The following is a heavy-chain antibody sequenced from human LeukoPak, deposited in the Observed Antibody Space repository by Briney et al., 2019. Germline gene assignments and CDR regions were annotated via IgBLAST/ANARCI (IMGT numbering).Heavy chain of an antibody. Sequence: GASVKVPCKASGYTFTGYYMHWVRQAPGQGLEWMGWINPNSGGTNYAQKFQGRVTMTRDTSISTAYMELSRLRSDDTAVYYCARVTGYMIEDYFDYWGQGTLVTVSS. J-gene: IGHJ4*02. CDR1: GYTFTGYY. CDR3: ARVTGYMIEDYFDY. CDR2: INPNSGGT. V-gene: IGHV1-2*02. D-gene: IGHD3-22*01.